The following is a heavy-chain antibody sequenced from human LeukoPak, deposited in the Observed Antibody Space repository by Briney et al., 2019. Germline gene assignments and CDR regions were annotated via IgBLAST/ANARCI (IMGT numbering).Heavy chain of an antibody. CDR1: GGTLSDYS. J-gene: IGHJ5*02. Sequence: SVKVSCKAPGGTLSDYSISWVRQAPGQGLEWMGRIIPILNQANYTQKFQGRVTFTADKSTISAYMDLSSLRSEDTAVYYCVRSGYDYDWFDPWGQGTLVSVSS. V-gene: IGHV1-69*02. CDR2: IIPILNQA. D-gene: IGHD5-12*01. CDR3: VRSGYDYDWFDP.